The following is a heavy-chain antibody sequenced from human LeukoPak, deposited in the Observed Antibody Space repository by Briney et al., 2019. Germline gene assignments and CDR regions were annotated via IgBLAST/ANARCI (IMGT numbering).Heavy chain of an antibody. CDR3: ARAHCGSIGCYSGFDP. D-gene: IGHD2-2*02. J-gene: IGHJ5*02. V-gene: IGHV1-2*02. CDR1: GYTFTDYY. Sequence: ASVKVSCKASGYTFTDYYIHWVRQAPGQGLEWMGWISPNSGGTNYAQKFQGRVTMTRDTSIDTAYMELSRLRSGDTAVYGCARAHCGSIGCYSGFDPWGQGTLVTVSS. CDR2: ISPNSGGT.